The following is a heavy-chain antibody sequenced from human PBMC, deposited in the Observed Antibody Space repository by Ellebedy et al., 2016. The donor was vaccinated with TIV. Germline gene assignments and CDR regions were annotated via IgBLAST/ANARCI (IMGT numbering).Heavy chain of an antibody. CDR1: GYTLTELS. CDR2: FDPEDGET. CDR3: ATDIAEAVAAYYYHGMDV. Sequence: AASVKVSCKVFGYTLTELSMHWVRQAPGKGLEWMGGFDPEDGETIYAQKFQGRVTMTEDTSTDTAYMELSSLRSEDTAVYYCATDIAEAVAAYYYHGMDVWGQGTTVTVSS. D-gene: IGHD6-19*01. V-gene: IGHV1-24*01. J-gene: IGHJ6*02.